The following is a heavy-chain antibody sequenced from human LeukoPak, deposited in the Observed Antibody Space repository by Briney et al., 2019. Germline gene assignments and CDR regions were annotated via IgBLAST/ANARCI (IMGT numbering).Heavy chain of an antibody. CDR1: GFTFSSYA. V-gene: IGHV3-30-3*01. Sequence: GGSLRLSCAASGFTFSSYAMHWVRQAPGKGLEWVAVISYDGSNKYYADSVKGRFTISRDTSKNTLYLQMNSLRAEGTAVYYCAKEGPYLGASAYYMDVWGKGTTVTVSS. J-gene: IGHJ6*03. CDR3: AKEGPYLGASAYYMDV. CDR2: ISYDGSNK.